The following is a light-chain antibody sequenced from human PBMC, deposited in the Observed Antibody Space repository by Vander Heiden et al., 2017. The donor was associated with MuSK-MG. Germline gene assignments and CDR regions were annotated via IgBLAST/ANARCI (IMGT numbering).Light chain of an antibody. J-gene: IGLJ2*01. V-gene: IGLV3-1*01. CDR1: KLGAKY. Sequence: SYELTQPPSVPVSPRQTASITCSGDKLGAKYSCWYQQKPGQSPVLVIYQDSKRPSGIPERFSGSNSGNTATLTISGTQAMDEADYYCQAWDSSVVFGGGTKLTVL. CDR2: QDS. CDR3: QAWDSSVV.